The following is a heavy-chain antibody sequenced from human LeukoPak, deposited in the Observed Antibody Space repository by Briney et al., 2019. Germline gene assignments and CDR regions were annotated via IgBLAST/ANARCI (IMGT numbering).Heavy chain of an antibody. D-gene: IGHD3-10*01. Sequence: ASVKVSCKASGYTFTSYGISWVRQAPGQGLEWMGWISAYNGNTNYAQKLQGRVTMTTDTSMSTAYMELRSLRSDDTAVYYCARDAAYGSGSYYRPTWFDPWGQGTLVTVSS. CDR1: GYTFTSYG. CDR3: ARDAAYGSGSYYRPTWFDP. V-gene: IGHV1-18*01. CDR2: ISAYNGNT. J-gene: IGHJ5*02.